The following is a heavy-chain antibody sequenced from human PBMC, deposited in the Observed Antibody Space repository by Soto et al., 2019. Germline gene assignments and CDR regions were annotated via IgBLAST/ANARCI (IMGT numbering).Heavy chain of an antibody. D-gene: IGHD6-19*01. CDR3: AREPSIAVAGTYGY. J-gene: IGHJ4*02. V-gene: IGHV1-69*01. CDR1: GGTFSSYA. Sequence: QVQLVQSGAEVKKPGSSVKVSCRASGGTFSSYAISWVRQAPGQGLEWMGGIIPIYGTANYAQKFQGRVTNTADESTSTANMELISLRYEDTGVYYCAREPSIAVAGTYGYWGQGTLVTVCS. CDR2: IIPIYGTA.